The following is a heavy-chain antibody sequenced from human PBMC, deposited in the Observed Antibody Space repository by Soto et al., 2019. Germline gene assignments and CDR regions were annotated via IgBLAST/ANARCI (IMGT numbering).Heavy chain of an antibody. CDR3: ARETDMERYWYFDL. CDR2: ISGISATI. J-gene: IGHJ2*01. D-gene: IGHD5-18*01. V-gene: IGHV3-48*01. Sequence: GGSLRLSCAASGFTFRSHGMNWVRQAPGKGLEWVSYISGISATISYADAVRGRITISRDNAKNSLYLQMNSLRGEDTAVYYCARETDMERYWYFDLWGRGTLVTVCS. CDR1: GFTFRSHG.